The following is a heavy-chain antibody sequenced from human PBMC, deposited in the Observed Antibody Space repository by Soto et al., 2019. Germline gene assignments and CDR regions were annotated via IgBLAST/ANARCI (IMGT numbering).Heavy chain of an antibody. J-gene: IGHJ4*02. CDR2: IRSKANSYAT. CDR1: GFTFSGSA. D-gene: IGHD6-19*01. CDR3: TRTFIAVAGNDY. V-gene: IGHV3-73*01. Sequence: PGVSLRLSCAASGFTFSGSAMHWVRQASGKGLEWVGRIRSKANSYATAYAASVKGRFTISRDDSKNTAYLQMNSLKTEDTAVYYCTRTFIAVAGNDYWGQGTLVTVSS.